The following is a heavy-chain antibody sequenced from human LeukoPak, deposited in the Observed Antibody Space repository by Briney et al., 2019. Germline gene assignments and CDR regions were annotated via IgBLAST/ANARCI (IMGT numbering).Heavy chain of an antibody. CDR2: INPNSGGT. D-gene: IGHD3-16*02. V-gene: IGHV1-2*02. J-gene: IGHJ4*02. CDR3: ARDNRGYDYVWGSYLDY. Sequence: ASVKVSCEASGYTFTGYYMHWVRQAPGQGLEWMGWINPNSGGTNYAQKFQGRATMTRDTSISTAYMELSRLRSDDTAVYYCARDNRGYDYVWGSYLDYWGQGTLVTVSS. CDR1: GYTFTGYY.